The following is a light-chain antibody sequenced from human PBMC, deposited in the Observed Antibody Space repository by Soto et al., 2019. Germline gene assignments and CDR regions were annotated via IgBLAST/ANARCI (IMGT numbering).Light chain of an antibody. J-gene: IGLJ1*01. V-gene: IGLV2-14*01. CDR2: DVS. CDR3: SSYTSSATYV. Sequence: QSVLTQPASVSGSPGQSITISCTGTSSDIGAYNYVSWYQQHPGKAPKLMIYDVSNRPSGLSNRFSGSKSGNTASLTISGLQGEDEADYYCSSYTSSATYVFGTGTKVTVL. CDR1: SSDIGAYNY.